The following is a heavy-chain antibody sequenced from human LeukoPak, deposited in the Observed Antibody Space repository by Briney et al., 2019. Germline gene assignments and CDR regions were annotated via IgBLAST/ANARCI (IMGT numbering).Heavy chain of an antibody. D-gene: IGHD3-10*01. Sequence: GGSLRLSCAASGFTFSSYAMSWVRQAPGKGLEWVSAISGSGGSTYYADSVKDRFTISRDNSKNTLYLQMNSLRAEDTAVYYCAKEGSRYPLDITMVRGVTVGYFDYWGQGTLVTVSS. V-gene: IGHV3-23*01. CDR1: GFTFSSYA. CDR3: AKEGSRYPLDITMVRGVTVGYFDY. CDR2: ISGSGGST. J-gene: IGHJ4*02.